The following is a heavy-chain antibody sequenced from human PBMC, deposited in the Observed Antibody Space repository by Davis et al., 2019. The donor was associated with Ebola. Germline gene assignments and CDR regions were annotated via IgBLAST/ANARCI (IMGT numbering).Heavy chain of an antibody. CDR3: ARGNYYYDSSGYYDY. CDR2: INPNSGGT. D-gene: IGHD3-22*01. V-gene: IGHV1-2*02. Sequence: ASVKVSCKASGYTFTGYYMHWVRQAPGQGLEWMGWINPNSGGTNYAQKFQGRVTMTRDTSISTAYMELSRLRSDDTAVYYCARGNYYYDSSGYYDYWGQGILVTVSS. CDR1: GYTFTGYY. J-gene: IGHJ4*02.